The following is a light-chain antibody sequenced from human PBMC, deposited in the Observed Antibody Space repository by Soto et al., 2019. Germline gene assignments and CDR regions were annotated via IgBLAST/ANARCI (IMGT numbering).Light chain of an antibody. V-gene: IGKV1-8*01. CDR3: QQYNEYPRT. CDR2: AAS. Sequence: AIRMTQSPSSLSASTGDRATITCRASQDISSYLAWYQQKPGKAPKLLIYAASTLQTGVPSRFSGSGSGADFTLTISRLQSEDFATYYCQQYNEYPRTFGQGTMVDIQ. J-gene: IGKJ1*01. CDR1: QDISSY.